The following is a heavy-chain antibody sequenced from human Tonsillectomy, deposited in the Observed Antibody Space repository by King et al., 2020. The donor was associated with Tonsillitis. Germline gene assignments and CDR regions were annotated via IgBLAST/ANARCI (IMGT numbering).Heavy chain of an antibody. CDR2: ISYDGSKK. CDR3: ARESIHYDILTGYYSSFGFDY. V-gene: IGHV3-30*04. D-gene: IGHD3-9*01. CDR1: GFTFSSYA. Sequence: VQLVESGGGVVQPGRSLRLSCAASGFTFSSYAMHWVRQAPGKGLEWVALISYDGSKKYYADSVKGRFTISRDNSKNTLYLQMNSLRAEDTAVYSCARESIHYDILTGYYSSFGFDYWGQGTLVTVSS. J-gene: IGHJ4*02.